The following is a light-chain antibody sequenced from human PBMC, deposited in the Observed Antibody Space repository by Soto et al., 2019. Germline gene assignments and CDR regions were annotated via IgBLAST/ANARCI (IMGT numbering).Light chain of an antibody. J-gene: IGKJ1*01. CDR3: QQYYDWPWT. CDR2: DAS. CDR1: QSVSSD. V-gene: IGKV3-15*01. Sequence: EIVMTQSPATLSVSPGERVTLSSRASQSVSSDLAWYQHKPGQAPRLLTYDASTGATGVPASFSGSGSGTEFTLTISSLQSEDFAVYYCQQYYDWPWTFGQGTKVDIK.